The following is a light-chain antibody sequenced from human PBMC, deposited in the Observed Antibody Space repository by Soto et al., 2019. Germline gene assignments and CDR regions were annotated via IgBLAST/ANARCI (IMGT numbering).Light chain of an antibody. CDR1: QNIRNW. CDR2: KAS. V-gene: IGKV1-5*03. Sequence: DIQMTQSPSTLSASVGDRVIITCRASQNIRNWLAWYQQKPGKAPEALIYKASSLESGVPSRFSGSGSGTEFTLPISSLQPDDFATYYCLQYDSYSTFTFGPGTKVDIK. CDR3: LQYDSYSTFT. J-gene: IGKJ3*01.